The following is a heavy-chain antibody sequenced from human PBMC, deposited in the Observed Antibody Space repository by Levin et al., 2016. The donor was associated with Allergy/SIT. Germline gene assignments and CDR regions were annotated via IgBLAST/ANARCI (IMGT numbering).Heavy chain of an antibody. J-gene: IGHJ4*02. CDR3: VKDGGIYYFDY. V-gene: IGHV3-64D*06. Sequence: GGSLRLSCSASEFTFSSFALHWVRQSPGNGLEYLSAISGNGDSTYYPDSVKGRFTISRDNSKNTLYLQMSELRTEDTAVYYCVKDGGIYYFDYWGQGTLVTVSS. CDR2: ISGNGDST. CDR1: EFTFSSFA. D-gene: IGHD3-16*01.